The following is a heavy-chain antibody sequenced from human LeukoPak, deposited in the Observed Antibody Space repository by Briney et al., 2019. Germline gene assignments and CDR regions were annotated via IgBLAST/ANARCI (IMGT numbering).Heavy chain of an antibody. V-gene: IGHV3-64*01. CDR1: GFPFSNYA. CDR3: ARDGVATNDC. J-gene: IGHJ4*02. Sequence: GGSLRLSCAASGFPFSNYAMQWVRQAPGKGLEYVSGISSNGGTTVYANSVKGRFTIPRDNSKNTLYLQMGSLRAEDMAMYYCARDGVATNDCWGQGTLVTVSS. D-gene: IGHD5-24*01. CDR2: ISSNGGTT.